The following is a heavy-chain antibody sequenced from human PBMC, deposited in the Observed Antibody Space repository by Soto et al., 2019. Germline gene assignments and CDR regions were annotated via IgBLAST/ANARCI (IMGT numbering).Heavy chain of an antibody. CDR1: GGTFSNYA. D-gene: IGHD2-15*01. CDR3: SIVTAYGMDV. Sequence: QVQLEQSGAEVKKPGSSLKVSCEATGGTFSNYAISWVRQAPGQGLEWMAGIIPVYGTPSYAQRFQDRVTIIADESTTTAYMEVHSLRSEDTAIYYCSIVTAYGMDVWGPGTTVIVSS. J-gene: IGHJ6*02. V-gene: IGHV1-69*01. CDR2: IIPVYGTP.